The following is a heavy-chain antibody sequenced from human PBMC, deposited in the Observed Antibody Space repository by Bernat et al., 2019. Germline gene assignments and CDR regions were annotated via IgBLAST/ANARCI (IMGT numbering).Heavy chain of an antibody. Sequence: QVQLVESGGGVVQPGRSLRLSCAASGFTFSSYAMYWVRQAPGKGLEWVAVISYDESNKYYADSVKGRFTISRDNSKNTLYLQMNSLRAEDTAAYYCARDRGSPPDSYTYFDYWGQGTLVTVSS. CDR2: ISYDESNK. CDR3: ARDRGSPPDSYTYFDY. D-gene: IGHD3-16*01. V-gene: IGHV3-30-3*01. J-gene: IGHJ4*02. CDR1: GFTFSSYA.